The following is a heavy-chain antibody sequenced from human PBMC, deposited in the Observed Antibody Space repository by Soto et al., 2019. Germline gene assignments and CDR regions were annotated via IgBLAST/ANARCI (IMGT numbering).Heavy chain of an antibody. J-gene: IGHJ3*01. CDR2: ISVRGDYR. V-gene: IGHV3-23*01. CDR3: ANHGGFDF. Sequence: EGQLLKSGGGLVQPGESLSVSCAASGFTFSSSGMSWVRQAPGKGLEWVSSISVRGDYRYYADSVKGRFTISRDNSKNTLYLQMNSLTAEDTAVYYCANHGGFDFWGQGTMVAVSS. D-gene: IGHD4-17*01. CDR1: GFTFSSSG.